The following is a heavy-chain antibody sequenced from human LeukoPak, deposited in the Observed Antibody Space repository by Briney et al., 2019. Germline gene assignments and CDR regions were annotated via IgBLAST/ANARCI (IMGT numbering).Heavy chain of an antibody. CDR2: IYYSGST. Sequence: SETLSLTCTVSGGSISSYYWSWIRQPPGRGLEYIGYIYYSGSTNYNPSLKSRLTISVDTSKNQFSLKLSSVTAADTAVYYCARGDSTVTPKYFQYWGQGTLVTVSS. D-gene: IGHD4-23*01. CDR3: ARGDSTVTPKYFQY. J-gene: IGHJ1*01. V-gene: IGHV4-59*01. CDR1: GGSISSYY.